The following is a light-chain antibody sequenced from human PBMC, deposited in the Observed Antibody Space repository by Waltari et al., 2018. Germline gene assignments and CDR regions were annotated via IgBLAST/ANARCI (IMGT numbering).Light chain of an antibody. CDR1: QSILSSSNNKNY. Sequence: DIVMTQSPDSLAVSLGARATINCNSRQSILSSSNNKNYLAWFQQKPGQPPRLLIYWASTRESGVPDRFSGSGSGADFTLTINNLQAEDVALYYCHQYYSSLLTFGGGTKVEIK. V-gene: IGKV4-1*01. CDR3: HQYYSSLLT. J-gene: IGKJ4*01. CDR2: WAS.